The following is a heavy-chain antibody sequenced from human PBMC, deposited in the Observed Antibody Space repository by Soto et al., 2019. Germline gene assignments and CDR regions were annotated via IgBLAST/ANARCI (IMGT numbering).Heavy chain of an antibody. V-gene: IGHV4-34*01. CDR2: INHSGST. CDR1: GGSFSGYY. D-gene: IGHD2-2*01. J-gene: IGHJ6*03. CDR3: ARGGAGYCSSTSCSTVLRPYYYYYMDV. Sequence: SETLSLTCAVYGGSFSGYYWSWIRQPPGKGLEWIGEINHSGSTNYNPSLKSRVTISVDTSKNQFSLKLSSVTAADTAVYYCARGGAGYCSSTSCSTVLRPYYYYYMDVWGKGTTVTVSS.